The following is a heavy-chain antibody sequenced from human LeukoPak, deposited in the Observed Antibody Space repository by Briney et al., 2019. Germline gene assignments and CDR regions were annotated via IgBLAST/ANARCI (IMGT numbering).Heavy chain of an antibody. CDR1: GFTFSSYA. V-gene: IGHV3-30*04. D-gene: IGHD6-13*01. Sequence: GRSLRLSCAASGFTFSSYAMHWVRQAPGKGLEWVAVISYDGSNKYYADSVKGRFTISRDNSKNTLYLQMNSLRAEDTAVYYCAKDEPARSWYNWGQGTLVTVSS. J-gene: IGHJ4*02. CDR3: AKDEPARSWYN. CDR2: ISYDGSNK.